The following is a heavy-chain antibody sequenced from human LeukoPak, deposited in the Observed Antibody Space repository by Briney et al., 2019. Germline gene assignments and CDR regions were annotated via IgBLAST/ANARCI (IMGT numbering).Heavy chain of an antibody. J-gene: IGHJ4*02. V-gene: IGHV3-23*01. CDR3: ARGKYDSSGYPLLGFDY. D-gene: IGHD3-22*01. CDR2: ISAGGGST. Sequence: GGSLRLSCAASGFTFTSYALSWVRQAPGKGLEWVSAISAGGGSTYDADSVKGRFTISRDNAKNSLYLQMNSLRVEDTAVYYCARGKYDSSGYPLLGFDYWGQGTLVTVSS. CDR1: GFTFTSYA.